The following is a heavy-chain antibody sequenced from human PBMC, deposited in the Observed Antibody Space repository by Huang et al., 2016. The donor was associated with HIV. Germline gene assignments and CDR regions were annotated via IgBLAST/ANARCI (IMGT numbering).Heavy chain of an antibody. J-gene: IGHJ3*02. CDR1: GYTFTSYG. V-gene: IGHV1-18*01. D-gene: IGHD3-22*01. CDR2: SSAARGDT. CDR3: ARDPKYHRIGYYRQRRGIDI. Sequence: QIQLMQSGPELKQPGASVKVSCRASGYTFTSYGITWVRQAPGQGPEWMGGSSAARGDTEYAQKFQGRGTLTTDTSTNIAYMELRSLRSDDTAKYYCARDPKYHRIGYYRQRRGIDIWGQGTMVIVSS.